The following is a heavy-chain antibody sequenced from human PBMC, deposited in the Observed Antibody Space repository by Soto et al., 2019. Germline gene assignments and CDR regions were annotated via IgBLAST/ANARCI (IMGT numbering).Heavy chain of an antibody. CDR2: IYHSGTT. V-gene: IGHV4-39*01. Sequence: SETLSLTCNVSGGSINTSSYYWGWVRQAPGKGLEWIGSIYHSGTTYYNPSLKGRLSISIDTSKNQFSLTLSSVTAADSATYYCARDGYCGTARCYMVGGVYPVNYGMDVWGRGTTVTVSS. CDR1: GGSINTSSYY. J-gene: IGHJ6*02. D-gene: IGHD2-8*02. CDR3: ARDGYCGTARCYMVGGVYPVNYGMDV.